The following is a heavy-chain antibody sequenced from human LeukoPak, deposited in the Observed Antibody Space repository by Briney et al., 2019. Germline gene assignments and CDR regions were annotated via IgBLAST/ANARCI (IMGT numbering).Heavy chain of an antibody. J-gene: IGHJ4*02. V-gene: IGHV4-39*01. CDR3: ARHERVIYYFDY. CDR1: GGSLSSSSYS. Sequence: SETLSLTCTVSGGSLSSSSYSWAWIRQPPGKGLEWIGSIFYSGSTYYNPSLKSRVTISVDTSKNQFSLRLNSVTAADTAVYYCARHERVIYYFDYWGQGTLVTVSS. D-gene: IGHD3-16*02. CDR2: IFYSGST.